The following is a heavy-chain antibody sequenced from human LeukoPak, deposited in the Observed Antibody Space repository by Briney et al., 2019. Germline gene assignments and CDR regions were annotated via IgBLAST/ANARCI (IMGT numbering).Heavy chain of an antibody. CDR3: ARHEGYSSSWFYLDWFDP. CDR2: IYYSVST. J-gene: IGHJ5*02. Sequence: AEPRYLTCTVPGASISSSSYYWCWIRQPPGKGLARIWSIYYSVSTYYSPSIKSRVSISVGTSKNQFSLKLSFVMDADTAVYYCARHEGYSSSWFYLDWFDPWGQGTLVTVSS. CDR1: GASISSSSYY. V-gene: IGHV4-39*01. D-gene: IGHD6-13*01.